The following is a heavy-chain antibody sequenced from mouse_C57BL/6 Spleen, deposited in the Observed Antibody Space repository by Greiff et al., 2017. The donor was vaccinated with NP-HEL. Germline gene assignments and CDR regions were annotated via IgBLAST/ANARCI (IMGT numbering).Heavy chain of an antibody. J-gene: IGHJ4*01. CDR1: GYTFTSYW. Sequence: VKLQQPGTELVKPGASVKLSCKASGYTFTSYWMHWVKQRPGQGLEWIGNINPSNGGTKYNEKFKSKATLTVDKSSSTAYMHLSSLTSEDSAVYYCARLGTVVDAMDYWGQGTSVTVSS. CDR3: ARLGTVVDAMDY. D-gene: IGHD1-1*01. CDR2: INPSNGGT. V-gene: IGHV1-53*01.